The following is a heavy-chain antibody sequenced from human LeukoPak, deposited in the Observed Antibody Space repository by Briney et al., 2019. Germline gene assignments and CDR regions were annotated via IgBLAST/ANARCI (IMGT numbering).Heavy chain of an antibody. CDR2: IRYDGSNK. CDR1: GFTFSSYS. D-gene: IGHD6-19*01. J-gene: IGHJ4*02. CDR3: AKPMYSSGPFVDY. Sequence: PGGSLRLSCAASGFTFSSYSMHWVRQAPGKGLEWVAFIRYDGSNKYYADSVKGRFTISRDNSKNTLYLQMNSLRAEDTAVYYCAKPMYSSGPFVDYWGQGTLVTVSS. V-gene: IGHV3-30*02.